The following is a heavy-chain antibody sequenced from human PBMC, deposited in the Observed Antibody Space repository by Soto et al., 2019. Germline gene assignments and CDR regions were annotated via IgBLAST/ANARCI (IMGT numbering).Heavy chain of an antibody. CDR2: IFASSTTI. V-gene: IGHV3-48*03. Sequence: GGSLRLSCVPSGFTFSSYGMVWVRQAPGKGLEWVSYIFASSTTIYYADSVKGRFTASRDNTQNSLFLLMNSLRAEDTAVYYCARDRDSAFAYWGQGTLVPVSS. CDR1: GFTFSSYG. CDR3: ARDRDSAFAY. J-gene: IGHJ4*02.